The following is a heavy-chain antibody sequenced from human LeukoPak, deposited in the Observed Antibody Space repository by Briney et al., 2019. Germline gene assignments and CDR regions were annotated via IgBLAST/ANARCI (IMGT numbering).Heavy chain of an antibody. CDR1: GFTFSTYW. Sequence: GGSLRLSCAASGFTFSTYWMTWVRQAPGKGLEWVASIKRDGSEKQYVDSVKGRFTISRDNAKNSLYLQMNSLRAEDTAVYYCARQSGIAAYDAFDIWGQGTMVTVSS. D-gene: IGHD6-13*01. CDR3: ARQSGIAAYDAFDI. CDR2: IKRDGSEK. J-gene: IGHJ3*02. V-gene: IGHV3-7*03.